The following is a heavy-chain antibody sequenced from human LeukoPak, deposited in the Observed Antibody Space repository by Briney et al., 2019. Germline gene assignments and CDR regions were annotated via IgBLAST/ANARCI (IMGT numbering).Heavy chain of an antibody. J-gene: IGHJ4*02. CDR3: ARGEIFGVVIIPNYFDY. CDR1: GGTFSSYA. Sequence: ASVKVSCKASGGTFSSYAISWVRQAPGQGLEWMGGIIPIFGTANYAQKFQGRVTITADESTSTAYMVLSSLRSEDTAVYYCARGEIFGVVIIPNYFDYWGQGPLVTVSS. D-gene: IGHD3-3*01. CDR2: IIPIFGTA. V-gene: IGHV1-69*01.